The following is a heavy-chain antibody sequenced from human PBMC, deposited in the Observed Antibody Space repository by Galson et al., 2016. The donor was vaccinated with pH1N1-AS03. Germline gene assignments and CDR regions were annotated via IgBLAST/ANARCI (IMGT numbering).Heavy chain of an antibody. D-gene: IGHD2-2*01. CDR2: IYHTGST. J-gene: IGHJ4*02. V-gene: IGHV4-38-2*01. CDR3: VRSDRVITASNTRPEGGDF. Sequence: SETLSLTCGVSGYSISRGYCWGWIRQAPGKGLEWIGSIYHTGSTYYNPSLTSRLTIPMDTSKNQFSLNLSSVTAANTAVYYCVRSDRVITASNTRPEGGDFWGQGTLVTVSS. CDR1: GYSISRGYC.